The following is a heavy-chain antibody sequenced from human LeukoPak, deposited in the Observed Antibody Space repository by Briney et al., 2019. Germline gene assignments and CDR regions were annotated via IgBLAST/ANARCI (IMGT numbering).Heavy chain of an antibody. J-gene: IGHJ5*02. CDR3: AADHDYSNSYDSYGPLDA. CDR1: GYTFTSYG. D-gene: IGHD4-11*01. V-gene: IGHV1-18*01. CDR2: ISAYNGNT. Sequence: ASVKVSCKTSGYTFTSYGISWVRQAPGQGLEWMGWISAYNGNTNYAQKLQGRVTMTTDTSTSTAYMELSSLRSEDTAVYYCAADHDYSNSYDSYGPLDAWGQGTLVTVSS.